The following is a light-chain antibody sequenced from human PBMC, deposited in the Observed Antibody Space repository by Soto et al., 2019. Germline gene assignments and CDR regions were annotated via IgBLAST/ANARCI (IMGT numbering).Light chain of an antibody. CDR2: GNI. CDR1: SSNIGAGYE. Sequence: QSVLTQPPSVSGAPGQRVVIFCTGSSSNIGAGYEVHWYQQVPGTAPTLLIQGNINRPSGVPDRFSGSKSDTSASLAITGLPAEDWGGYYCPAFGRSLGGWGFGRGAKVNVL. V-gene: IGLV1-40*01. J-gene: IGLJ2*01. CDR3: PAFGRSLGGWG.